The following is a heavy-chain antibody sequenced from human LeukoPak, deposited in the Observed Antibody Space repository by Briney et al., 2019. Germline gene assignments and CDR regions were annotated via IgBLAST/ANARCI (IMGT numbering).Heavy chain of an antibody. V-gene: IGHV4-34*01. CDR2: INHSGST. CDR3: AKVRQQLGPDP. CDR1: GGSFSGYY. Sequence: SETLSLTCAVYGGSFSGYYWSWIRQPPGKGLEWIGEINHSGSTNYNPSLKSRVTISVDTSKNQFSLKLSSVTAADTAVYYCAKVRQQLGPDPWGQGTLVTVSS. J-gene: IGHJ5*02. D-gene: IGHD6-13*01.